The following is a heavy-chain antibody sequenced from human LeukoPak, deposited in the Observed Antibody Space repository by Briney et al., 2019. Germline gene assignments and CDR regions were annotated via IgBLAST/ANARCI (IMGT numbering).Heavy chain of an antibody. CDR1: GFTFSIYA. CDR2: ISGRGTT. J-gene: IGHJ4*02. V-gene: IGHV3-23*01. Sequence: GGSLRLSCAASGFTFSIYAMSWVRQAPGKGLEWVSAISGRGTTYYADSVKGRFTISRDNSKNTLYLQMNSLRAEDTAVYYCAKDPMVRGSTYDYWGRGTLVTVSS. D-gene: IGHD3-10*01. CDR3: AKDPMVRGSTYDY.